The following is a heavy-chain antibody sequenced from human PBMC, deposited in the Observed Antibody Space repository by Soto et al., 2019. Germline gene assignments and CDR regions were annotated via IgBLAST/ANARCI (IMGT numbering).Heavy chain of an antibody. Sequence: GGSLRLSCAASGFTFSNHAMNWVRQAPGKGLEWVSSISSTTNYIYYGDSMKGRFTISRDNAKNSLYLEMNSLRAEDTAVYYCARESEDLTSNFDYWGQGTLVTVSS. V-gene: IGHV3-21*06. J-gene: IGHJ4*02. CDR3: ARESEDLTSNFDY. CDR1: GFTFSNHA. CDR2: ISSTTNYI.